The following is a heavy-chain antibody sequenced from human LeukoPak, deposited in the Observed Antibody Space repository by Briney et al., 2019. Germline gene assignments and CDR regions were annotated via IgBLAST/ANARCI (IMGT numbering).Heavy chain of an antibody. Sequence: SETLSLTCTVSGGSISSYYWSWIRQPPGKGLEWIGYIYYSGSTNYNPSLKSRVTISVDTSKNQFSLKLSSVTAADTAVYYCASVAVAGYYYGPMDVWGQGTTVTVSS. J-gene: IGHJ6*01. CDR2: IYYSGST. V-gene: IGHV4-59*01. D-gene: IGHD3-22*01. CDR1: GGSISSYY. CDR3: ASVAVAGYYYGPMDV.